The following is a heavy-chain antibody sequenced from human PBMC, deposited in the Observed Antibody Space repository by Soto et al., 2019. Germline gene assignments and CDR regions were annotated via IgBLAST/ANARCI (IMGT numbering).Heavy chain of an antibody. CDR3: ARAPVGLDTISYFDY. D-gene: IGHD3-3*01. J-gene: IGHJ4*02. CDR2: IYNGGST. V-gene: IGHV4-30-4*08. Sequence: SETLSLTCSVSGASITSGGSYWTWIRQHPGKGLEWIGYIYNGGSTYYRPSLESRMHMSLDATRNHYSLRLTSVTAADTAVYFCARAPVGLDTISYFDYWGQGKLVTVSS. CDR1: GASITSGGSY.